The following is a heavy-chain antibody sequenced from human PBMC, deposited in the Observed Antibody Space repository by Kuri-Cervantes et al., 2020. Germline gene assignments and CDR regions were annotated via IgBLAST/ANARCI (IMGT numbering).Heavy chain of an antibody. J-gene: IGHJ6*02. CDR3: ARALGGDYPYYFYYGMDV. V-gene: IGHV1-2*02. CDR1: GYTFTGYY. D-gene: IGHD4-17*01. Sequence: ASVNVSCKASGYTFTGYYMHWVRQAPGQGLEWMGWINPNSGGTNYAQKFQGRVTMTRDTSISTAYMELSRLRSDDTAVYYCARALGGDYPYYFYYGMDVWGLGTTVTVSS. CDR2: INPNSGGT.